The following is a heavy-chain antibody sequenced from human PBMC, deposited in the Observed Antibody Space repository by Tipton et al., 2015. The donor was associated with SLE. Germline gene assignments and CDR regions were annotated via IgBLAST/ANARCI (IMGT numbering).Heavy chain of an antibody. CDR2: IYYSGST. J-gene: IGHJ1*01. CDR3: ARHGSIALAGTLLYFQH. D-gene: IGHD6-19*01. Sequence: TLSLTCTVSGGSISSSSYYWGWIRQPPGKGLEWIGSIYYSGSTYYNPSLKSRVTISVDTSKNQFSLKLSSVTAADTAVYYCARHGSIALAGTLLYFQHWGQGTLVTVSS. V-gene: IGHV4-39*07. CDR1: GGSISSSSYY.